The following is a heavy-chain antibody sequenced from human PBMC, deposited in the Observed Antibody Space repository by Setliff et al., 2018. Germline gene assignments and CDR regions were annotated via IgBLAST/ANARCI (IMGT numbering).Heavy chain of an antibody. CDR1: GFTFSAST. Sequence: GGSLRLSCAASGFTFSASTMNWVRQAPGKGLEWVSSISGSSSNFIYYADSVKGRFTISRDNAKNSLYLQMNSLRAEDTAVYYCARVVDMGWFDPWGQGTLVTVS. CDR3: ARVVDMGWFDP. CDR2: ISGSSSNFI. J-gene: IGHJ5*02. V-gene: IGHV3-21*04.